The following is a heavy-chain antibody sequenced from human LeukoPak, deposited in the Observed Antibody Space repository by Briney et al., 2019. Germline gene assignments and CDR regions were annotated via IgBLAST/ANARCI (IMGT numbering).Heavy chain of an antibody. CDR2: VNGDGSTT. Sequence: GGSLRLSCAASGFTFSKYWMHWVRQVPGKGLVWVSLVNGDGSTTNYADFVKGRFTISRDNAKNTLSLQVNSLRAEDTAIYYCVRGDRYFFDYWGQGTLVTVPS. CDR3: VRGDRYFFDY. J-gene: IGHJ4*02. V-gene: IGHV3-74*01. D-gene: IGHD1-14*01. CDR1: GFTFSKYW.